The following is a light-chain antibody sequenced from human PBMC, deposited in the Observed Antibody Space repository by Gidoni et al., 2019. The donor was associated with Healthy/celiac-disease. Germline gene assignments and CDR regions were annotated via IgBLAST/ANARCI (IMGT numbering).Light chain of an antibody. Sequence: DIQMTQSPSSLSASVGDRVTITCRASQSISSYLNWYQQKPGKAPKLLIYAASSLQSGVPSRFSGSGSGTDFTLTISSLQPEDFATYYCQQSYSTPRIRPQFTFGPGTKVDIK. J-gene: IGKJ3*01. CDR2: AAS. CDR1: QSISSY. V-gene: IGKV1-39*01. CDR3: QQSYSTPRIRPQFT.